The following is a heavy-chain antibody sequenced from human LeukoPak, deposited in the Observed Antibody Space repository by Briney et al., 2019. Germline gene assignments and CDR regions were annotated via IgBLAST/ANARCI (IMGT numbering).Heavy chain of an antibody. V-gene: IGHV3-23*01. D-gene: IGHD3-10*01. Sequence: PGGSLRLSCAASGFTFSSSAMSWVRQAPGKGLQWLSSINGGDYSTYYADSVKGRFTISRDSSKNILCLQMNSLRTDDTAIYYCATANPTPRGINFDYWGQGTLVTVSS. CDR1: GFTFSSSA. CDR3: ATANPTPRGINFDY. CDR2: INGGDYST. J-gene: IGHJ4*02.